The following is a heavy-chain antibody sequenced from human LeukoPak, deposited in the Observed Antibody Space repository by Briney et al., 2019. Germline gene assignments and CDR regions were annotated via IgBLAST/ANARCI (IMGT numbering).Heavy chain of an antibody. CDR1: GYTFTSYG. Sequence: SVKVSCKASGYTFTSYGISWVRQAPGQGLEWMGWIIPIFGTANYAQKFQGRVTITTDESTSTAYMELSSLRSEDTAVYYCASLVDIVATMVDDAFDIWGQGTMVTVSS. V-gene: IGHV1-69*05. CDR3: ASLVDIVATMVDDAFDI. CDR2: IIPIFGTA. J-gene: IGHJ3*02. D-gene: IGHD5-12*01.